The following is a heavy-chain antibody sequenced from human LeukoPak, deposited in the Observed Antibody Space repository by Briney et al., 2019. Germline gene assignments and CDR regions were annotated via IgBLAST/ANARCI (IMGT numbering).Heavy chain of an antibody. D-gene: IGHD4-17*01. Sequence: ASVKVSCTASGYTFTSYYMHWVRQAPGQGLEWMGIINPSGGSTSYAQKFQGRVTMTRDTSTSTVYMELSSLRSEDTAVYYCASIFPVTTSFEKQVYYYYYGMDVWGQGTTVTVSS. V-gene: IGHV1-46*01. CDR3: ASIFPVTTSFEKQVYYYYYGMDV. CDR1: GYTFTSYY. J-gene: IGHJ6*02. CDR2: INPSGGST.